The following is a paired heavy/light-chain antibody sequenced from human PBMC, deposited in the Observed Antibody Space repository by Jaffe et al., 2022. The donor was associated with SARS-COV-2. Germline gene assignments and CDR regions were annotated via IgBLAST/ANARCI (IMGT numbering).Light chain of an antibody. V-gene: IGKV4-1*01. CDR2: WAS. CDR3: QHYASTPHT. J-gene: IGKJ2*01. Sequence: DIVMTQSPDSLAVSLGERATINCKSSQSVLYSSNNKNNLAWYQQKPGQPPKLLISWASIRQSGVPDRFSGSGSGIDFTLTISSLQAEDVAVYYCQHYASTPHTFGQGTKLEI. CDR1: QSVLYSSNNKNN.
Heavy chain of an antibody. CDR1: GFTFSNYW. V-gene: IGHV3-74*01. CDR2: ISTDGSAT. CDR3: VGGGGSNAPFDF. D-gene: IGHD5-12*01. J-gene: IGHJ4*02. Sequence: EVQLVESGGGIVQPGGSLRLSCAASGFTFSNYWMHWVRQAPGKGLVWVSRISTDGSATTYADSVKGRFTMSRDNAKNTLFLQMDSLRPEDTAVYFCVGGGGSNAPFDFWGQGTLVTVSS.